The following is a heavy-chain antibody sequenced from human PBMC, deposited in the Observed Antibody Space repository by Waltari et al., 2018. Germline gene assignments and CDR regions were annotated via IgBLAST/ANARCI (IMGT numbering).Heavy chain of an antibody. CDR1: GGSISSYY. Sequence: QVQLQESGPGLVKPSETLSLTCTVSGGSISSYYWSWIRQPAGKGLEWIGRIYTSGSTTSNPALTSRVTMSVDTSKTQFSLKLSSVTAADTAVYYCATGLTYGSGPPFDYWGQGTLVTVSS. J-gene: IGHJ4*02. V-gene: IGHV4-4*07. CDR2: IYTSGST. CDR3: ATGLTYGSGPPFDY. D-gene: IGHD3-10*01.